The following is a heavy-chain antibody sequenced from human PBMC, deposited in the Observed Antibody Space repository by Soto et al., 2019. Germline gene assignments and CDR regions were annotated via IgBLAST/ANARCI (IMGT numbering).Heavy chain of an antibody. CDR3: ASADYYGSGSYYKGYYYYGMDV. CDR2: IIPILGIA. J-gene: IGHJ6*02. V-gene: IGHV1-69*02. Sequence: SVKVSCKASGGTFSSYTISWVRQAPGQGLEWMGRIIPILGIANYAQKFQGRVTITADKSTSTAYMELSSLRSKDTAVYYCASADYYGSGSYYKGYYYYGMDVWGQGTTVTVSS. CDR1: GGTFSSYT. D-gene: IGHD3-10*01.